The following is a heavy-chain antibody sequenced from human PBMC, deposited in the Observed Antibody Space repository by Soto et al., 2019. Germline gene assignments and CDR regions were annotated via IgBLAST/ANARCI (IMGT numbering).Heavy chain of an antibody. CDR3: ARDNGREQYYDSSGYWYYFDY. Sequence: PSETLSLTCTVSGGSISSYYWSWIRQPPGKGLEWIGYIYYSGSTNYNPSLKSRVTISVDTSKNQITLKLSSVTAADTAVYYCARDNGREQYYDSSGYWYYFDYWGQGTLVTVSS. CDR2: IYYSGST. V-gene: IGHV4-59*01. D-gene: IGHD3-22*01. J-gene: IGHJ4*02. CDR1: GGSISSYY.